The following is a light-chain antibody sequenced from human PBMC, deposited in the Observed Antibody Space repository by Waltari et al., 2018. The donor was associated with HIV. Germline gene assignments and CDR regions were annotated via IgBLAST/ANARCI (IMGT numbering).Light chain of an antibody. CDR2: KNN. CDR3: AAWDDNLNGL. CDR1: RSNIGSNS. Sequence: QSVLTQPPSASGTPGQRVTISCSGRRSNIGSNSVSWYQQLPGTAPRLLIFKNNQRPSGVPDRFSDSKSGTSASLAISVLQSEDEADYYCAAWDDNLNGLFGGGTKLTVL. V-gene: IGLV1-44*01. J-gene: IGLJ3*02.